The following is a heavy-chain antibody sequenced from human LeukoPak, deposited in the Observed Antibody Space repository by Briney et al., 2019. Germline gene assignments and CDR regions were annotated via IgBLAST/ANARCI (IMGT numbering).Heavy chain of an antibody. V-gene: IGHV3-11*01. D-gene: IGHD2-2*01. CDR1: GFTFSDYY. Sequence: GGSLRLSCAASGFTFSDYYMSWIRQAPGKGLEWVSYISSSGSTIYYADSVKGRITISRDNAKNSLYLQMNSLRAEDTAVYYCARDPPNRYCSSTSCYVDYWGQGTLVTVSS. CDR3: ARDPPNRYCSSTSCYVDY. CDR2: ISSSGSTI. J-gene: IGHJ4*02.